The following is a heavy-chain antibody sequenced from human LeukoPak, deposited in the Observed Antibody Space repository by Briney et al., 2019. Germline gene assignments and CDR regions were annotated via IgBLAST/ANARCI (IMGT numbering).Heavy chain of an antibody. D-gene: IGHD3-22*01. V-gene: IGHV4-39*01. CDR1: GGSISSGPYY. CDR2: IYYGENT. CDR3: ARRDDSSGYHKIFDY. J-gene: IGHJ4*02. Sequence: PSETLSLTCTVSGGSISSGPYYWGWIRQPPGKGLEWIGNIYYGENTYYNPSLKSRVTISIDTSKNQFYLKLSSLTAADTAVYYCARRDDSSGYHKIFDYWGPGTLVTVSS.